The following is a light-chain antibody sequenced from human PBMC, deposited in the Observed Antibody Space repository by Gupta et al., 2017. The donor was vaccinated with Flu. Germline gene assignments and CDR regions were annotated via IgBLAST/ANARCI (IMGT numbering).Light chain of an antibody. CDR2: GAS. V-gene: IGKV3-15*01. CDR1: QSVTSN. Sequence: PVTLSVSPGDRATLSYRASQSVTSNLAWYQQKPGQAPRLLIHGASTRATGIPARFSVSGSGTDFTLTISGLQSEDFAVYFCQQYNTWPWTFGQGTKVEIK. J-gene: IGKJ1*01. CDR3: QQYNTWPWT.